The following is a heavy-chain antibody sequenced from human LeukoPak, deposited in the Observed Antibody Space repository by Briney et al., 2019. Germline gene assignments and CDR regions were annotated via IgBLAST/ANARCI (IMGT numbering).Heavy chain of an antibody. J-gene: IGHJ4*02. Sequence: GGSLRLSCRASGFSVDSVFMNWVRQPPGKGLEWVSFIMPGGHIDYTDSVKGKFTISRDSFKNTLSLQMNSLRVDDSAVYYCARGNSATTTFDFWGQGTLVTVSS. CDR1: GFSVDSVF. CDR3: ARGNSATTTFDF. V-gene: IGHV3-66*01. CDR2: IMPGGHI. D-gene: IGHD4-17*01.